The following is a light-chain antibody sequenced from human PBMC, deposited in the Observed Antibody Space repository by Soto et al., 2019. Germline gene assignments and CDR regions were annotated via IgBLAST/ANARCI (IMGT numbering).Light chain of an antibody. J-gene: IGLJ2*01. V-gene: IGLV2-14*01. CDR2: EVS. CDR3: SSYTSSSTHVV. CDR1: SSDVGDYNY. Sequence: QSALTQPASVSGSPGQSITISCTGTSSDVGDYNYVSWYQQHPCKAPKLMIYEVSNRPSGVSNRFSGSKSGNTASLTISGLQAEDEADYYCSSYTSSSTHVVFGGGTKLTVL.